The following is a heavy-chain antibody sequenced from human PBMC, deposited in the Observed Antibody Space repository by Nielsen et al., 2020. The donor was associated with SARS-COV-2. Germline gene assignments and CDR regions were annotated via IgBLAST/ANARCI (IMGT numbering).Heavy chain of an antibody. Sequence: LRLSCTVSGGSISSYYWSWIRQPPGKGLEWIGYIYYSGSTNYNPSLKSRVTISVDTSKNQFSLKLSSVTAADTAVYYCARDYYYGSGSHPGMDVWGQGTTVTVSS. J-gene: IGHJ6*02. D-gene: IGHD3-10*01. V-gene: IGHV4-59*01. CDR1: GGSISSYY. CDR3: ARDYYYGSGSHPGMDV. CDR2: IYYSGST.